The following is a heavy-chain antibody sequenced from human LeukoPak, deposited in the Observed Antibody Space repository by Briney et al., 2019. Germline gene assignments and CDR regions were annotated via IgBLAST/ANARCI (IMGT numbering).Heavy chain of an antibody. J-gene: IGHJ4*02. CDR3: AHTYYDFWSGYYTPYFDY. V-gene: IGHV2-5*01. D-gene: IGHD3-3*01. CDR1: GFSLSTSGVG. CDR2: IYWNDDK. Sequence: SGPTLVNPTQTLTLTCTFSGFSLSTSGVGVGWIRQPPGKALEWLALIYWNDDKRYSPSLKSRLTITKDTSKNQVVLTMTNMDPVDTATYYCAHTYYDFWSGYYTPYFDYWGQGTLVTVSS.